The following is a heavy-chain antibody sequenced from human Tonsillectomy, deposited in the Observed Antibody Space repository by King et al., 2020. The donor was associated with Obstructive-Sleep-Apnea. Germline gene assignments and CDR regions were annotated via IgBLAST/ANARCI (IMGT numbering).Heavy chain of an antibody. CDR2: IDPSSGGT. D-gene: IGHD3-22*01. CDR3: ARDNYYDNTGYFCGH. CDR1: GYTFTGYY. V-gene: IGHV1-2*02. Sequence: QLVQSGAEVKKPGASVKVSCKASGYTFTGYYIYWVRQAPRQGLEWMGWIDPSSGGTNYAQKFQGRVSMTRDTSISTAYMERSRLRSDDTAVYYCARDNYYDNTGYFCGHWGQGTLVTVSS. J-gene: IGHJ4*02.